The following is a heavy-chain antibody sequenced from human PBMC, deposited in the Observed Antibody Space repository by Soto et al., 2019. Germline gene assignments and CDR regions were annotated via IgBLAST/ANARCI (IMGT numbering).Heavy chain of an antibody. Sequence: GECLKISCKGSGYSFTSYWIGWVRQMPVKGLEWMGIIYPGDSDTRYSPSFQGQVTISADKSISTAYLQWSSLKASDTAMYYCARLPYYYVSGSYPYYYYGMDVWGQGTTVTVSS. CDR2: IYPGDSDT. J-gene: IGHJ6*02. CDR3: ARLPYYYVSGSYPYYYYGMDV. CDR1: GYSFTSYW. V-gene: IGHV5-51*01. D-gene: IGHD3-10*01.